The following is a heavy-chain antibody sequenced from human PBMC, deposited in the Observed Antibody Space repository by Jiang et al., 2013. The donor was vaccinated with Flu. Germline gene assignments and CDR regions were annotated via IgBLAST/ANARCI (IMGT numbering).Heavy chain of an antibody. CDR2: IIPIFGTA. J-gene: IGHJ5*02. CDR3: ARDIAGGDILTGYYTWFDP. Sequence: GAEVKKPGSSVKVSCKASGGTFSSYAISWVRQAPGQGLEWMGGIIPIFGTANYAQKFQGRVTITADESTSTAYMELSSLRSEDTAVYYCARDIAGGDILTGYYTWFDPWGQGTLVTVSS. CDR1: GGTFSSYA. D-gene: IGHD3-9*01. V-gene: IGHV1-69*01.